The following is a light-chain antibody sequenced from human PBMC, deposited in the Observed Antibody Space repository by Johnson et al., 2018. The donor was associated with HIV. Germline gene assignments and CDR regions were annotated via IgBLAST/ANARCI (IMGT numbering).Light chain of an antibody. J-gene: IGLJ1*01. CDR1: TYNIGNNY. Sequence: QSVLTQPPSVSAAPGQKVTISCSGSTYNIGNNYVSWYQQLPGTAPKLLIYEKNKRPSGIPDRFSASKSGTSATLDITGLQTGDEADYYCGTSDSGLGAVYVFGPGTKVTGL. CDR2: EKN. CDR3: GTSDSGLGAVYV. V-gene: IGLV1-51*02.